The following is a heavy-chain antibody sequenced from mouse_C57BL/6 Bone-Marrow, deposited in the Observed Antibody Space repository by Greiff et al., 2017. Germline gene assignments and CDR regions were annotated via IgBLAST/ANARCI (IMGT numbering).Heavy chain of an antibody. J-gene: IGHJ3*01. CDR3: ARSEALWYPWFAY. D-gene: IGHD2-1*01. V-gene: IGHV1-81*01. CDR2: ISPRSGNT. CDR1: GYTFTSYG. Sequence: QVQLQQSGAELARPGASVKLSCKASGYTFTSYGISWVKQRTGQGLEWIGEISPRSGNTYYNEKFKGKATLTADKSSSTAYMELRSLTSEDSAVYFCARSEALWYPWFAYWGQGTLVTVSA.